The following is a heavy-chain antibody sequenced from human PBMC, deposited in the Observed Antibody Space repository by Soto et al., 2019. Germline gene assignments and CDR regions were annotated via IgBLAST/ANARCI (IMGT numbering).Heavy chain of an antibody. V-gene: IGHV4-31*03. CDR2: IYYSGGT. CDR1: GGSFSSGGYY. J-gene: IGHJ5*02. CDR3: ARGCGHGDYRGGCWFDP. Sequence: QVQLQESGPGLVRPSQTLSLTCTVSGGSFSSGGYYWSWIRQRPGKGLKWIGDIYYSGGTSSNPSLMSRVTISVDTAKNQFCLKRSAVTAADTAVYYWARGCGHGDYRGGCWFDPWGQGTLVTVSS. D-gene: IGHD4-17*01.